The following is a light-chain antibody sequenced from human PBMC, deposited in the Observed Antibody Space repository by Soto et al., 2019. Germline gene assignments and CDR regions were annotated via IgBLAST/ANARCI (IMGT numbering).Light chain of an antibody. V-gene: IGLV3-21*02. CDR2: DDS. Sequence: SYELTQPPSVSAAPGQTARITCGGDDIATKRVHWYQQKPGQAPVLGVFDDSDRPSGIPERFSGSKSGSTATLTIIRVEAGDEADYYCQVWDRSSDYYVIFGGGTKLTVL. CDR3: QVWDRSSDYYVI. CDR1: DIATKR. J-gene: IGLJ2*01.